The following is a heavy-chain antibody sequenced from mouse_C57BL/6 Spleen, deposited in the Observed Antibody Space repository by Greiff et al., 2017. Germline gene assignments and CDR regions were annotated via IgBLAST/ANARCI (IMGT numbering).Heavy chain of an antibody. V-gene: IGHV1-52*01. D-gene: IGHD2-2*01. CDR3: ARGGMVRRKAWFAY. CDR1: GYTFTSYW. Sequence: VQLQQPGAELVRPGSSVKLSCKASGYTFTSYWLHWVKQRPIQGLEWIGNIDPSDSETHYNQKFKDKATLTVDKSSSTAYMQLSSLTSVDSAVYYCARGGMVRRKAWFAYWGQGTLVIVSA. J-gene: IGHJ3*01. CDR2: IDPSDSET.